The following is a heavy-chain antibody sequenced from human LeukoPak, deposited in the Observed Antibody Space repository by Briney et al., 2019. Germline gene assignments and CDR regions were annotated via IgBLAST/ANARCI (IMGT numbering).Heavy chain of an antibody. CDR1: GYTFTSNY. J-gene: IGHJ4*02. Sequence: ASVKVSCKASGYTFTSNYIHWVRQAPGQGLEWMGMIYPRDGSTSYAQKFQGRVTVTRDTSTSTVHMELSGLRSEDTAVYYCARDQEGFDYWGQGTLVTVST. CDR3: ARDQEGFDY. CDR2: IYPRDGST. V-gene: IGHV1-46*01.